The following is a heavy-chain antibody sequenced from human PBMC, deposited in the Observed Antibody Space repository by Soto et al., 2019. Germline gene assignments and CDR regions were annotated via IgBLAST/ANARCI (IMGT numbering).Heavy chain of an antibody. CDR2: ISAYNGNT. CDR3: ARDSHPWFVELLPDFDD. J-gene: IGHJ4*02. Sequence: ASVKVSCKASGYTFTSYGISWVRQAPGQGLEWMGWISAYNGNTNYAQKLQGRVTMTTDTSTSTAYMELRSLRSDDTAVYYCARDSHPWFVELLPDFDDWSEGTLVAVS. D-gene: IGHD3-10*01. V-gene: IGHV1-18*04. CDR1: GYTFTSYG.